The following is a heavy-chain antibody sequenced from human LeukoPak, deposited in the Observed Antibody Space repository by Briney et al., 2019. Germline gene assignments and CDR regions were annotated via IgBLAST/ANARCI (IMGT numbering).Heavy chain of an antibody. Sequence: ASLKVSCKASGYTFTSYAMNWVRQAPGQGLEWMGWINTNTGNPTYAHGFTGRFVFSLDTSVSTAYLQISSLKAEDTAVYYCARETYDFWSGLAEYWGQGTLVTVSS. J-gene: IGHJ4*02. CDR1: GYTFTSYA. CDR2: INTNTGNP. V-gene: IGHV7-4-1*02. D-gene: IGHD3-3*01. CDR3: ARETYDFWSGLAEY.